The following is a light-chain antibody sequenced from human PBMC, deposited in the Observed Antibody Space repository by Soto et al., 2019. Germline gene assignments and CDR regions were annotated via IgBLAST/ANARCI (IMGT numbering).Light chain of an antibody. J-gene: IGKJ2*01. CDR3: HQSYSTPIFT. Sequence: DIQMTQSPSSLSASVGDRVTITCRASQSISSYLNWYQQKPGKAPKLLIYAASSLQSGVPSRFSGSGSGTDFTLTISSLQTEDFATYYCHQSYSTPIFTFGQGTQLEIK. V-gene: IGKV1-39*01. CDR2: AAS. CDR1: QSISSY.